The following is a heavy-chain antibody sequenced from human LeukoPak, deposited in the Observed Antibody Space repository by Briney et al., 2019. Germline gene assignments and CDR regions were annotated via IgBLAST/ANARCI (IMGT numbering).Heavy chain of an antibody. D-gene: IGHD2-2*03. CDR3: AKDRMDPVNY. CDR2: ISNGGGTTI. J-gene: IGHJ4*02. CDR1: GFNFRDYY. Sequence: TGGSLRLSCEASGFNFRDYYMSWIRQAPGKGLEWVSYISNGGGTTIYYADSVKGRFTISRDNSKNTLYLQMNSLRAEDTALYYCAKDRMDPVNYWGQGTLVTVSS. V-gene: IGHV3-11*01.